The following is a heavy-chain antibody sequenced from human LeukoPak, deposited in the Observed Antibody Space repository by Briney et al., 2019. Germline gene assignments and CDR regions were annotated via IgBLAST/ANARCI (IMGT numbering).Heavy chain of an antibody. J-gene: IGHJ2*01. Sequence: GVSLRLSCAASGFTFSSYAMSWVRQAPGKGLEWVSAISGSGGSTYYADSVKGRFTISRDNSKNTLYLQMNSLRAEDTAVYYCAKDGLGYYGSGSLIYWYFDLWGRGTLVTVSS. CDR3: AKDGLGYYGSGSLIYWYFDL. V-gene: IGHV3-23*01. CDR1: GFTFSSYA. D-gene: IGHD3-10*01. CDR2: ISGSGGST.